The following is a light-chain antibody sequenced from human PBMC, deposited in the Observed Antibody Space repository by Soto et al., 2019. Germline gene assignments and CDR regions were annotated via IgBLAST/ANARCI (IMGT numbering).Light chain of an antibody. CDR3: QQYDDWPPST. CDR1: QSITNN. CDR2: GTS. Sequence: EIVMTQSPATLSVSPGERATLSCRASQSITNNLAWYQQKPGQAPRLIIYGTSTRATASPARFSGSGFGTEFTLTISSLQSEDFAVYYCQQYDDWPPSTLGQGTKVEI. J-gene: IGKJ2*01. V-gene: IGKV3-15*01.